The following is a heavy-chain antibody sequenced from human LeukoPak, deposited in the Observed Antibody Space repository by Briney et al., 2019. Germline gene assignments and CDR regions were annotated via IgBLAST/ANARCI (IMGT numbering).Heavy chain of an antibody. J-gene: IGHJ4*01. D-gene: IGHD2-2*01. CDR3: ARALDSSSSRYQAFEY. Sequence: GGSLRLSCAASGFTFSNYWMSWVRQAPGKGLEWVANIKQDGSEKYYVDSVKGRFTISRDNAKNSLYLQMNSLRAEDTAVYYCARALDSSSSRYQAFEYWGQEPWSPSPQ. CDR1: GFTFSNYW. CDR2: IKQDGSEK. V-gene: IGHV3-7*01.